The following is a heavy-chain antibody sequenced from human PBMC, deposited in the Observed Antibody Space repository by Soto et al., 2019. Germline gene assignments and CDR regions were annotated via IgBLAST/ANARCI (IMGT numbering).Heavy chain of an antibody. CDR3: AKAYYVFWSGYYTGYPYYMDV. Sequence: PGGSLRLSCAASGFTVSSYGMHWVRKAPGKGLEWVAVISYDGSNKYYADSVKGRFTISRDNSKNTLYLQMNSLRAEDTAVYYCAKAYYVFWSGYYTGYPYYMDVWAKGTTVTGSS. D-gene: IGHD3-3*01. CDR1: GFTVSSYG. V-gene: IGHV3-30*18. J-gene: IGHJ6*03. CDR2: ISYDGSNK.